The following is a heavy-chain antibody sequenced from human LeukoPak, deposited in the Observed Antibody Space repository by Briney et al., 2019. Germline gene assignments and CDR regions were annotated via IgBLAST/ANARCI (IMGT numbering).Heavy chain of an antibody. CDR3: ARQKPGSRGWEPIDY. J-gene: IGHJ4*02. D-gene: IGHD6-19*01. V-gene: IGHV1-2*02. CDR2: INPNSGGT. Sequence: GASVKVSCKASGYTFTVYYMHWVRQAPGQGLEWMGWINPNSGGTNYAQKFQGRVTITRDTSISTAYMELSSLRSDDTAVYYCARQKPGSRGWEPIDYWGQGTLVTVSS. CDR1: GYTFTVYY.